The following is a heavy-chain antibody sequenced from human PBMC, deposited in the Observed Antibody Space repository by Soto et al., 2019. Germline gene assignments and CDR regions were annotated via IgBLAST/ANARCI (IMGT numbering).Heavy chain of an antibody. D-gene: IGHD2-15*01. CDR1: GGTFSSYA. CDR2: IIPILGIA. CDR3: ARGPDIVVVVAAYYYYGMDV. Sequence: ASVKVSCKASGGTFSSYAISWVRQAPGQGLEWMGGIIPILGIANYAQKFQGRVTITVDKSTSTAYMEMSSLRSEDTAVYYCARGPDIVVVVAAYYYYGMDVWGQGTTVTVSS. J-gene: IGHJ6*02. V-gene: IGHV1-69*10.